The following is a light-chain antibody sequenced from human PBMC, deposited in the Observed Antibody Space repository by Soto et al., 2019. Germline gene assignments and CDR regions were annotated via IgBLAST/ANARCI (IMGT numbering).Light chain of an antibody. CDR2: DVS. J-gene: IGLJ1*01. Sequence: QSVLTQPASVSGSLGQSITISCTGTSSDVGAYNYVSWYQQHPGKAPKLMIYDVSNRPSGVSNRFSGSKSGNTASLTISGLQAEDEADYYCSSYTTTSTLYVLGTGTKVTVL. CDR1: SSDVGAYNY. V-gene: IGLV2-14*01. CDR3: SSYTTTSTLYV.